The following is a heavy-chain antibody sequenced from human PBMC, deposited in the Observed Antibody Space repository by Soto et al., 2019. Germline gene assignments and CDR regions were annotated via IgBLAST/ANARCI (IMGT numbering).Heavy chain of an antibody. Sequence: LRLSCVASGFIFSNYAISWLRQGPGKGLEWVSAISGSGGSTYYADSVKGRFTISRDNSKNTVFLQMNSLTPGDTAVYYCAKATATGGGAFDICGQGTVVTVSS. CDR1: GFIFSNYA. V-gene: IGHV3-23*01. CDR3: AKATATGGGAFDI. D-gene: IGHD2-8*02. CDR2: ISGSGGST. J-gene: IGHJ3*02.